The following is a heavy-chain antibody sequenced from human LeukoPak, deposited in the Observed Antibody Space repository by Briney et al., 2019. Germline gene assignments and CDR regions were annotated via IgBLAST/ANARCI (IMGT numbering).Heavy chain of an antibody. CDR3: ARDAGDFWSGYYSVGYYFDY. CDR1: GFTFSSYA. D-gene: IGHD3-3*01. Sequence: PGRPLRLSCAASGFTFSSYAMHWVRQAPGKGLEWVAVISYDGSNKYYADSVKGRFTISRDNSKNTLYLQMNSLRAEDTAVYYCARDAGDFWSGYYSVGYYFDYWGQGTLVTVSS. CDR2: ISYDGSNK. V-gene: IGHV3-30-3*01. J-gene: IGHJ4*02.